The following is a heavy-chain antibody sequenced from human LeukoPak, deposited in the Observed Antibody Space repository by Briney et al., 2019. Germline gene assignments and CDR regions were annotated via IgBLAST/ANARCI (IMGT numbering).Heavy chain of an antibody. D-gene: IGHD3-10*01. J-gene: IGHJ4*02. CDR2: ISGSGGNT. CDR3: AKGHGITMVRGVVY. V-gene: IGHV3-23*01. CDR1: GFTFSSYA. Sequence: PGGSLRLSCAASGFTFSSYAMSWVRQAPGKGLEWVSAISGSGGNTYYADSVKGRFTISRDNSKNTLYLQMNSLRAEDTAVYYCAKGHGITMVRGVVYWGQGTLVTVSS.